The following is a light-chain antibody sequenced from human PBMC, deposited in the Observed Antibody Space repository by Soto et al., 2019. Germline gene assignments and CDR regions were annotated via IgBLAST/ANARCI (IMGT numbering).Light chain of an antibody. V-gene: IGKV3-20*01. CDR1: QSVRSSF. CDR2: GAA. CDR3: QQYGSSPPLT. J-gene: IGKJ4*01. Sequence: EIVLTQSPGTLSLSPGERATLSCRVSQSVRSSFLAWYQQRPGQAPRLLIYGAANRATGIPDRFSGSGSGTDFTLTISRLEPEDFAVYYCQQYGSSPPLTFGGGTKVEIK.